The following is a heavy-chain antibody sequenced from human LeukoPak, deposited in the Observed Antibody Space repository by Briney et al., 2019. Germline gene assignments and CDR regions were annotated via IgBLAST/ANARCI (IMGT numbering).Heavy chain of an antibody. CDR3: AREIVGGFNPGAY. V-gene: IGHV4-4*02. CDR1: PDSTTSNF. CDR2: IHRSGSI. D-gene: IGHD1-14*01. J-gene: IGHJ4*02. Sequence: KPSQSLSLTRTVSPDSTTSNFWSWVRQPPGKGLEWIGEIHRSGSINYNPSLQSRVTISIDRSKNQIALELSSVTAADTAAYYCAREIVGGFNPGAYWGQGALVTVSS.